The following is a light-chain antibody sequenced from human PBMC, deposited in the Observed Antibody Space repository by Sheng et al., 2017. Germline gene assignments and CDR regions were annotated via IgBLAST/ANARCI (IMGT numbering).Light chain of an antibody. Sequence: EIVVTQSPATLSVSPGERATLSCRASQSVYSKLAWYQQKPARLPGSSSMLYPPGPLVSQPGSSGXGSGTEFTLTISSLQSEDFALYYCQQYHKWPLPFGGGTKLEIK. CDR3: QQYHKWPLP. CDR2: LYP. J-gene: IGKJ4*01. CDR1: QSVYSK. V-gene: IGKV3-15*01.